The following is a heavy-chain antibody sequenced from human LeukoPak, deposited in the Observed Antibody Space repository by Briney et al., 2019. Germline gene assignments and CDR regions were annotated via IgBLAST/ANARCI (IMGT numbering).Heavy chain of an antibody. CDR1: GYTFTGYY. Sequence: ASVKVSCKASGYTFTGYYMHWVRQAPGQGLEWMGWINPNSGGTNYAQKFQGRVTMTRDTSISTAYMELSRLRSDDTAVYYCARFGVVVPAARIPEYYYYMDVWGKGTTVTVSS. J-gene: IGHJ6*03. D-gene: IGHD2-2*01. CDR2: INPNSGGT. CDR3: ARFGVVVPAARIPEYYYYMDV. V-gene: IGHV1-2*02.